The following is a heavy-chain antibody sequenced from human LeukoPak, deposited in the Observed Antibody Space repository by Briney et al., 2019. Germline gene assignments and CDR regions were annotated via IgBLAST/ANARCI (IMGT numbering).Heavy chain of an antibody. CDR3: ARDLAGQYCSSTTYCTFIRDTYFDF. D-gene: IGHD2-2*02. Sequence: ASVKVSCKASGYTFTSYGISWVRQAPGQGLEWMGWISAYNGNTNYAQKLQGRVTMTRDTSITTAYMELSRLRSDDTAEYYCARDLAGQYCSSTTYCTFIRDTYFDFWGQGTLVTVSS. CDR2: ISAYNGNT. J-gene: IGHJ4*02. CDR1: GYTFTSYG. V-gene: IGHV1-18*01.